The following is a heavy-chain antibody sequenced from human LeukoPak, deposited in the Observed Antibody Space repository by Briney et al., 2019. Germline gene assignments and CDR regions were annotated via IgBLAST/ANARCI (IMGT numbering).Heavy chain of an antibody. V-gene: IGHV3-21*01. CDR3: ARDSSGCYYAQNYFHY. CDR2: ISTSGTYV. Sequence: PGGSLRLSCAASGFTFSTYTMNWVRQAPGKGLGWVSSISTSGTYVWYAGSVKGRFTISRDNAKNSVYLQMNSLRAEDTAVYYCARDSSGCYYAQNYFHYWGQGTLVTVSS. CDR1: GFTFSTYT. J-gene: IGHJ4*02. D-gene: IGHD3-22*01.